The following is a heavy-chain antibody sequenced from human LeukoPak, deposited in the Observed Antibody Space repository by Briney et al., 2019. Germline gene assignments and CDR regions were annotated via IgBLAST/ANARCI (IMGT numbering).Heavy chain of an antibody. CDR1: GVSISSYY. CDR3: ARVKGAVVVPAAIYYYYGMDV. Sequence: SETLSLTCTVSGVSISSYYWSWIRQPPGKGLEWLGYIYYSGSTNYNPSLKSRVTISVDTSKNQFSLKLSSVTAADTAVYYCARVKGAVVVPAAIYYYYGMDVWGQGTTVTVSS. J-gene: IGHJ6*02. V-gene: IGHV4-59*01. CDR2: IYYSGST. D-gene: IGHD2-2*01.